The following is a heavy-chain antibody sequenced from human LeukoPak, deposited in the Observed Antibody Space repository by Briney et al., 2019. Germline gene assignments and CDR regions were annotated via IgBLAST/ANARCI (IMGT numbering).Heavy chain of an antibody. D-gene: IGHD2-2*01. CDR3: ARAPQLYLPAADFNWFDP. Sequence: GASVKVSCKASGYTFTGYYMHWVRQAPGQGLEWMGWINPNSGGTNYAQKFQGRVTMTRDTSISTAYMELSGLRSDDTAVYYCARAPQLYLPAADFNWFDPWGQGTLVTVSS. V-gene: IGHV1-2*02. J-gene: IGHJ5*02. CDR2: INPNSGGT. CDR1: GYTFTGYY.